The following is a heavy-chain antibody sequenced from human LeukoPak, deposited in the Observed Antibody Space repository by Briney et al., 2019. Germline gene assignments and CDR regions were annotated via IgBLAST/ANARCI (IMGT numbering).Heavy chain of an antibody. J-gene: IGHJ6*03. V-gene: IGHV1-24*01. D-gene: IGHD3-10*01. CDR3: ATGYGSGSRSGYYTDV. CDR1: GYTLTELS. CDR2: FEPEVGET. Sequence: ASVKVSCKVSGYTLTELSMHRVRQAPGKGVEWMGGFEPEVGETIYAQKFQGRVTMTEDTSTDTAYMERSSLRSEDTAVYYCATGYGSGSRSGYYTDVWGKGTTVTISS.